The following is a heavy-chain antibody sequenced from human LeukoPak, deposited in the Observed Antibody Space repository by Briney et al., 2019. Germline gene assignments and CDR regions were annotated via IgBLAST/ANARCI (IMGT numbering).Heavy chain of an antibody. D-gene: IGHD3-10*01. V-gene: IGHV1-2*02. Sequence: ASVKVSCKASGYTFTGYYIHWLRQAPGQGLEWMGFINPNSGGTNYAQKFQGRVTMTRDTSISTAYMELSSPTSDDTAVYYCARDLEGYHYGSGNYPQWGQGTLITVSS. CDR3: ARDLEGYHYGSGNYPQ. J-gene: IGHJ4*02. CDR2: INPNSGGT. CDR1: GYTFTGYY.